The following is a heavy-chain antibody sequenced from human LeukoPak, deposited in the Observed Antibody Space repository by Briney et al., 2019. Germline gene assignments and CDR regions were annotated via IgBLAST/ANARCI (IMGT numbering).Heavy chain of an antibody. D-gene: IGHD2-2*01. J-gene: IGHJ4*02. CDR3: ARGINRDIVVVPAEDYFDC. CDR1: GYTFTSYY. Sequence: GASVKVSCKASGYTFTSYYMHWVRQAPGQGLEWMGIINPSGGSTSYAQKFQGRVTMTRDMSTSTVYMELSSLRSEDTAVYYCARGINRDIVVVPAEDYFDCWGQGTLVTVSS. V-gene: IGHV1-46*01. CDR2: INPSGGST.